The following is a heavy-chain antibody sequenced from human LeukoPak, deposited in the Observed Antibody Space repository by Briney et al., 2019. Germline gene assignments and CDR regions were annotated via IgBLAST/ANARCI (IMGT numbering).Heavy chain of an antibody. CDR2: IYYSGST. V-gene: IGHV4-59*11. J-gene: IGHJ6*03. D-gene: IGHD3-3*01. CDR3: ATATGFWSGYYERYYYYYMDV. CDR1: GGSTSSHY. Sequence: SETLSLTCTVSGGSTSSHYWSWIRQPPGKGLEWIGYIYYSGSTNYNPSLKSRVTISVDTSKNQFSLKLSSVTAADTAVYYCATATGFWSGYYERYYYYYMDVWGKGTTVTVSS.